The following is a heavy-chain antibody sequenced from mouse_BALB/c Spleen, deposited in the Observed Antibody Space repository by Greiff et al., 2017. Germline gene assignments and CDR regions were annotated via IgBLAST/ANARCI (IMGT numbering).Heavy chain of an antibody. J-gene: IGHJ1*01. Sequence: DVQLVESGGGLVQPGGSRKLSCAASGFTFSSFGMHWVRQAPEKGLEWVAYISSGSSTIYYADTVKGRFTISRDNPKNTLFLQMTSLRSEDTAMYYCARVVDWYFDVWGAGTTVTVSS. CDR2: ISSGSSTI. CDR3: ARVVDWYFDV. D-gene: IGHD1-1*01. CDR1: GFTFSSFG. V-gene: IGHV5-17*02.